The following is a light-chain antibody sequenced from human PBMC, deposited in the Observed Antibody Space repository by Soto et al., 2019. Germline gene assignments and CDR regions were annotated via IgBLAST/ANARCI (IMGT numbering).Light chain of an antibody. J-gene: IGKJ1*01. Sequence: ILITQAPSTLSASIGDRVTITCRASQGIETSLAWYQQKPGKAPRLLIYQATRLESGVPSRFSGSGSGTEFTLAISSLQPDDFASYYCPQFYRSSWTFGPGTKVEIK. V-gene: IGKV1-5*03. CDR2: QAT. CDR1: QGIETS. CDR3: PQFYRSSWT.